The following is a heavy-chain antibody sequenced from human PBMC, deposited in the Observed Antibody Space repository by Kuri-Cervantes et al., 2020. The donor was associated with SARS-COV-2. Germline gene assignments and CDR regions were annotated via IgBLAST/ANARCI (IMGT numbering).Heavy chain of an antibody. J-gene: IGHJ6*03. CDR1: GGTFSSYA. V-gene: IGHV1-69*04. D-gene: IGHD4-11*01. Sequence: SVKVSCKASGGTFSSYAISWVRQAPGQGLEWMGRIIPILGTANYAQKFQGRVTITADKSTSTAYMELSSLRSEDTAVYYCARSYSNYVGYYYYCMDVWGKGTTVTVSS. CDR3: ARSYSNYVGYYYYCMDV. CDR2: IIPILGTA.